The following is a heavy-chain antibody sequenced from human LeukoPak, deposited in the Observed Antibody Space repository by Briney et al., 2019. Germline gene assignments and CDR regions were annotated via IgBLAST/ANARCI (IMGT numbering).Heavy chain of an antibody. Sequence: ASVKVSCKASGYTFTGYYMHWVRQAPGQGLEWMGRINPYSGGTNYAQKFQGRVTMTRDTSISTAYMELSRLRSDDTAVYYCARGATNYYYYGMDVWGQGTTVTVSS. V-gene: IGHV1-2*06. CDR2: INPYSGGT. CDR3: ARGATNYYYYGMDV. J-gene: IGHJ6*02. CDR1: GYTFTGYY.